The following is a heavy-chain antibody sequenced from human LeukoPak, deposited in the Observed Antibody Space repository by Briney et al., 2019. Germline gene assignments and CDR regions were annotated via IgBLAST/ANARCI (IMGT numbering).Heavy chain of an antibody. CDR2: IYYSGST. CDR1: GGPISSYY. D-gene: IGHD3-10*01. Sequence: SETLSLTCTVSGGPISSYYWSWIRQPPGKGLEWIGYIYYSGSTNYNPSLKSRVTISVDTSKNQFSLKLSSVTAADTAVYYCAREPAGRITMVRGVITRYGMDVWGQGTTVTVSS. CDR3: AREPAGRITMVRGVITRYGMDV. J-gene: IGHJ6*02. V-gene: IGHV4-59*01.